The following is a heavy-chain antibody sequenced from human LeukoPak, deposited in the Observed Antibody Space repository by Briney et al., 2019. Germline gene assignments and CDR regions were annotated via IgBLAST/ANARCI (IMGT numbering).Heavy chain of an antibody. Sequence: SETLSLTCTVSGGSISSSSYYWGWIRQPPGKGLEWIGYIYYSGSTYYNPSLKSRVTISVDTSKNQFSLKLSSVTAADTAVYYCARDLLNEGNHLDYWGQGTLVTVSS. J-gene: IGHJ4*02. D-gene: IGHD4-23*01. CDR2: IYYSGST. CDR1: GGSISSSSYY. CDR3: ARDLLNEGNHLDY. V-gene: IGHV4-30-4*08.